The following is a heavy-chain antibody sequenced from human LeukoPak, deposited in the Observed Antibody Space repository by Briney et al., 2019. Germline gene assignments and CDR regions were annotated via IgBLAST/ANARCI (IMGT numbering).Heavy chain of an antibody. D-gene: IGHD4-17*01. CDR1: GGSISSRSYY. CDR3: ARDQGMTTVTSFHYYGMDV. CDR2: IYYSGST. J-gene: IGHJ6*02. V-gene: IGHV4-61*01. Sequence: SETLSLTCTVSGGSISSRSYYWGWIGQPPGKGLEWLGYIYYSGSTNYHPSLKSRVAISVATSRNQFSLKLYSVTAADTAVYYCARDQGMTTVTSFHYYGMDVWGQGTTVTVS.